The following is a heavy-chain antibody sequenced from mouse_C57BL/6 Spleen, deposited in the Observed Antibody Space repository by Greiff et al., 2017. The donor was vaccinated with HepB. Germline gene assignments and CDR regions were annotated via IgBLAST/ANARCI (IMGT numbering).Heavy chain of an antibody. CDR2: IYPGSGNT. V-gene: IGHV1-76*01. D-gene: IGHD2-3*01. CDR3: ARVIYDGFMDY. Sequence: VKLMESGAELVRPGASVKLSCKASGYTFTDYYINWVKQRPGQGLEWIARIYPGSGNTYYNEKFKGKATLTAEKSSSTAYMQLSSLTSEDSAVYFCARVIYDGFMDYWGQGTSVTVSS. CDR1: GYTFTDYY. J-gene: IGHJ4*01.